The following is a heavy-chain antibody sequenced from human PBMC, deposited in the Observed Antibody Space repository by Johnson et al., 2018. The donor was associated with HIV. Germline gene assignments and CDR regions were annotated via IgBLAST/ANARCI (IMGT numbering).Heavy chain of an antibody. D-gene: IGHD2-21*01. V-gene: IGHV3-15*01. CDR1: GFTFDDYG. J-gene: IGHJ3*02. CDR3: TTAVLLI. CDR2: IKSKTDGGTT. Sequence: LVESGGGVVRPGESLRLSCVVSGFTFDDYGMSWVRQAPGKGLEWVGRIKSKTDGGTTDYAAPVKGRFTISRDDSKNTLYLQMNSLKTEDTAVYYCTTAVLLIWGQGTMVTVSS.